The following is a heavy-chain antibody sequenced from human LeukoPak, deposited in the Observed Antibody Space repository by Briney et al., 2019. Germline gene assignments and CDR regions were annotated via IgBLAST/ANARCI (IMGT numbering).Heavy chain of an antibody. CDR1: GFTFSRSA. D-gene: IGHD4-17*01. J-gene: IGHJ4*02. Sequence: GGSLRLSCAASGFTFSRSAMHWVRQAPGKGLVWLAFISYGGSNEFYADSVKGRFTISRDNSKNTLYLQMNSLRAEDTAVYYCAKAYGDYFDYWGQGTLVTVSP. CDR3: AKAYGDYFDY. CDR2: ISYGGSNE. V-gene: IGHV3-30-3*01.